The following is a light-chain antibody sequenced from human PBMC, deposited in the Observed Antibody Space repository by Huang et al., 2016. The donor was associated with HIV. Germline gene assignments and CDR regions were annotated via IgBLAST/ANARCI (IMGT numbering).Light chain of an antibody. CDR1: QRISTW. CDR2: KAS. CDR3: QQCYASPYT. Sequence: DIQMTQSPSTLSASIGDRVTITCRASQRISTWLAWYRQKPGKAPKLLISKASSLQSGVPSRFSGSGSGTQFTLTIRTLQSDDFATYYCQQCYASPYTFGQGTKLEIK. V-gene: IGKV1-5*03. J-gene: IGKJ2*01.